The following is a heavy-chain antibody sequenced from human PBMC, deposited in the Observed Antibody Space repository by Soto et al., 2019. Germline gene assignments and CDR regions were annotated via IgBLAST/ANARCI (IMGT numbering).Heavy chain of an antibody. J-gene: IGHJ1*01. CDR1: GGSISSGDYY. V-gene: IGHV4-30-4*01. CDR2: IYYSGST. D-gene: IGHD4-17*01. CDR3: ASHYGDYVRYFQH. Sequence: PSETLSLTCTVSGGSISSGDYYWSWIRQPPGKGLEWIGYIYYSGSTYYNPSLKSRVTISVDTSKNQFSLKLSSVTAADTAVYYCASHYGDYVRYFQHWGQGNLVTVSS.